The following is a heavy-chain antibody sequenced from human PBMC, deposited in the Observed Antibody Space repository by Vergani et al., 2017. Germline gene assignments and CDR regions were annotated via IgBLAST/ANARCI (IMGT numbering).Heavy chain of an antibody. D-gene: IGHD6-19*01. CDR3: AKLGRSEVAVTFGAFDI. CDR1: GFTFIMHA. V-gene: IGHV3-23*01. J-gene: IGHJ3*02. Sequence: EVQLLESGGDLVQPGGSLRLSCAASGFTFIMHAMSWVRQAPGKGLEWVSTLSDSDRRTHYADSVKGRFTISRDNSKNTLFLHMNSLRPEDTAVYYCAKLGRSEVAVTFGAFDIWGQGTMVTVSS. CDR2: LSDSDRRT.